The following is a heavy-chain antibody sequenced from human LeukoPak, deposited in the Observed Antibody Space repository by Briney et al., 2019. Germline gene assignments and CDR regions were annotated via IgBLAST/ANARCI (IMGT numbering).Heavy chain of an antibody. J-gene: IGHJ4*02. CDR1: GYSISSGYY. Sequence: SETLSLTCAVSGYSISSGYYGGWIRQPPGQGLEWIGSIYHSGSTYYNPSLKSRVTISVDTSKNQFSLKLSSVTAADTAVYYCARINSGSYGGDYWGQGTLVTVSS. CDR2: IYHSGST. D-gene: IGHD1-26*01. V-gene: IGHV4-38-2*01. CDR3: ARINSGSYGGDY.